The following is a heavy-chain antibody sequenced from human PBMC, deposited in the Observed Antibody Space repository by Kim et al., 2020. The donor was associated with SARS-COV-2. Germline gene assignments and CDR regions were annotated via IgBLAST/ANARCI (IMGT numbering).Heavy chain of an antibody. J-gene: IGHJ4*02. CDR1: EFSVSTKT. V-gene: IGHV3-53*01. CDR3: AGDNYNNYWYKY. CDR2: IYRNGTT. Sequence: GGSLRLSCAASEFSVSTKTMTWVRQAPGKGLVWVSIIYRNGTTYYADSVKGRFTTSRYTSKNTLYLQMDNLRADDTAVYYCAGDNYNNYWYKYWGQGTLVTVSA. D-gene: IGHD1-20*01.